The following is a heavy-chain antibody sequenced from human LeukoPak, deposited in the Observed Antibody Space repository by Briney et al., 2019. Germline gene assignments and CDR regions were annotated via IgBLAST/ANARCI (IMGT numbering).Heavy chain of an antibody. V-gene: IGHV3-21*01. Sequence: GGSLRLSCAASGFTYSSYWMSWVRQAPGKGLEWVSSITSSSSYIYYAGSVKGRFTISRDNAKNSLYLQINSLRAEDTAVYYCARDPYSGRYGDYYYYYMDVWGKGTTVTISS. CDR2: ITSSSSYI. CDR3: ARDPYSGRYGDYYYYYMDV. D-gene: IGHD1-26*01. J-gene: IGHJ6*03. CDR1: GFTYSSYW.